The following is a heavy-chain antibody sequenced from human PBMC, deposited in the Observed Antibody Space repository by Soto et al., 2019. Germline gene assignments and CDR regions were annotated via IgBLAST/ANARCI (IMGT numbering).Heavy chain of an antibody. V-gene: IGHV3-23*01. CDR3: AKNQVARFLEWLSPPDY. J-gene: IGHJ4*02. CDR1: GFTFSSYA. CDR2: ISGSGGST. Sequence: GGSLRLSCAASGFTFSSYAMSWVRQAPGKGLEWVSAISGSGGSTYYADSVKGRFTISRDNSKNTLYLQMNSLRAEDTAVYYCAKNQVARFLEWLSPPDYWGQGTLVTVSS. D-gene: IGHD3-3*01.